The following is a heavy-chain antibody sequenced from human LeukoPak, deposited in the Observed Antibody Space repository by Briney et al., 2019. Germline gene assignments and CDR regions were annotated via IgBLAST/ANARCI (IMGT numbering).Heavy chain of an antibody. D-gene: IGHD6-6*01. CDR3: ARGRLAARHYFDY. J-gene: IGHJ4*02. Sequence: SETLSLTCAVYGGSFSGYYWSWIRRPPGKGLEWIGEINHSGSTNYNPSLKSRVTISVDTSKNQFSLKLSSVTAADTAVYYCARGRLAARHYFDYWGQGTLVTVSS. CDR1: GGSFSGYY. V-gene: IGHV4-34*01. CDR2: INHSGST.